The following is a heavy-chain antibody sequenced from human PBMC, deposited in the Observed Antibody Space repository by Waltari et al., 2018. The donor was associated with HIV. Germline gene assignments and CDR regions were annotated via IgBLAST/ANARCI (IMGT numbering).Heavy chain of an antibody. J-gene: IGHJ3*02. CDR3: ARGRKIVVVTAILWAFDI. Sequence: QVQLVQSGAEVKKPGSSVKVSCKASGGTFSSYAISWVRQAPGQGLEWMGGIIPIFGTGNYAQKCQGRVTITADESTSTAYMELSSLRSEDTAVYYCARGRKIVVVTAILWAFDIWGQGTMVTVSS. CDR2: IIPIFGTG. V-gene: IGHV1-69*01. CDR1: GGTFSSYA. D-gene: IGHD2-21*02.